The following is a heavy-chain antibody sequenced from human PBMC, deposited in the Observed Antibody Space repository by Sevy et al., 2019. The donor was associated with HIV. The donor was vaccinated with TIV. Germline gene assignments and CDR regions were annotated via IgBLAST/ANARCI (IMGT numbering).Heavy chain of an antibody. CDR1: GGSINTGGYY. V-gene: IGHV4-31*03. J-gene: IGHJ3*02. CDR3: ATHPNYYDSTGFPHGLNI. CDR2: IYRSGSA. D-gene: IGHD3-22*01. Sequence: SETLSLTCTVSGGSINTGGYYWSWIRQHPGKGLEWIGYIYRSGSAFYNPSLESRVTISVDTSKNQFSLKLSSVTAADRAVYYCATHPNYYDSTGFPHGLNIWGQGTTVTVSS.